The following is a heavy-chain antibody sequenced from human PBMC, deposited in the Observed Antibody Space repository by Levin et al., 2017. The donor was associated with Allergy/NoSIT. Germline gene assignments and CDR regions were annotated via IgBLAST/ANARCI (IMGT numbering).Heavy chain of an antibody. V-gene: IGHV1-2*06. CDR1: GYTFIDFY. J-gene: IGHJ3*01. CDR2: VNPKGGGT. CDR3: AREIAGASTGLQADAFDV. D-gene: IGHD2-8*02. Sequence: PGESLKISCKTSGYTFIDFYIHWLRQAPGPGLEWMGRVNPKGGGTIYAQKFQGRVTMTWDTPITTVYMELSSLGSDDTALYYCAREIAGASTGLQADAFDVWGQGTTVTVSS.